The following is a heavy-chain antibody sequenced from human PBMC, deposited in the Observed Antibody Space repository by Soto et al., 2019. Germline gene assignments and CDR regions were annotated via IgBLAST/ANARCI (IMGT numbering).Heavy chain of an antibody. CDR1: GGSISSGDYY. D-gene: IGHD3-3*01. V-gene: IGHV4-30-4*01. Sequence: QVQLQESGPGLVKPAQTLSLTCTVSGGSISSGDYYWSWIRQTPVKGLEWIGYIYYRGSTYYNPSIKSRVTISVDTSKNKLSLKRSSVTAADTSVYYCARITIFVVLKLLFDYWGQGTLVTVSS. J-gene: IGHJ4*02. CDR3: ARITIFVVLKLLFDY. CDR2: IYYRGST.